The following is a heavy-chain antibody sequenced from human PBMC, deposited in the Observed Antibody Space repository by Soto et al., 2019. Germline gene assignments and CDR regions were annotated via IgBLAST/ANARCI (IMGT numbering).Heavy chain of an antibody. D-gene: IGHD5-12*01. V-gene: IGHV3-23*01. J-gene: IGHJ4*02. CDR3: AKRYSGDGYNIKH. Sequence: EVQLLESGGGLVQPGGSLRLSCAASGFTFSSYAMSWVRQAPGKGLEWVSAISGSGGSTYYADSVKGRFTISRDNSKNPLYLQMNSLRAEDTAVYYCAKRYSGDGYNIKHWGQGTLVTVSS. CDR1: GFTFSSYA. CDR2: ISGSGGST.